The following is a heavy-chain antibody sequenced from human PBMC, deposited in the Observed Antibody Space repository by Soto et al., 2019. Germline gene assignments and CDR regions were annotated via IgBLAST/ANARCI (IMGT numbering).Heavy chain of an antibody. CDR2: ISYSGNT. V-gene: IGHV4-31*03. CDR1: GGSISSNDFY. CDR3: ARLSGSGQSWCDP. Sequence: QVQLQESGPGLVKPSQTLSLTCIVSGGSISSNDFYWSWIRQHPGKGLEWIGYISYSGNTYYNPSLTSRVTILVDTSKNQFSLKVSSVTAADTAVYYCARLSGSGQSWCDPWGQGTLVTVSS. D-gene: IGHD6-13*01. J-gene: IGHJ5*02.